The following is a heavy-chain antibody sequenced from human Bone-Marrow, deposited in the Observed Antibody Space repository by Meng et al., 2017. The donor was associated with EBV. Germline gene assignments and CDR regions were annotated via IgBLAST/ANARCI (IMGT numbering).Heavy chain of an antibody. Sequence: EVQLVESGXXLVKPGGSLRLSCAASGFTFSSYSMNWVRQAPGKGLEWVSSISSSSSYIYYADSVKGRFTISRDNAKNSLYLQMNSLRAEDTAVYYCARGGGYSGYDDDYWGQGTLVTVSS. CDR3: ARGGGYSGYDDDY. D-gene: IGHD5-12*01. CDR2: ISSSSSYI. V-gene: IGHV3-21*01. J-gene: IGHJ4*02. CDR1: GFTFSSYS.